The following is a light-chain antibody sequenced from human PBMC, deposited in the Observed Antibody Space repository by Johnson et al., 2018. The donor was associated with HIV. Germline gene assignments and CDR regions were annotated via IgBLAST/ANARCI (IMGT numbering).Light chain of an antibody. CDR3: GTWDSSLNV. V-gene: IGLV1-51*01. CDR2: DND. CDR1: SSNIGNNY. J-gene: IGLJ1*01. Sequence: QSVLTQPPSVSAAPGQKVTISCSGTSSNIGNNYVSWYQHLPGTAPKVLIYDNDKRPSGIPDRFSGSKSGTSATLGITGLQTGDEADYYCGTWDSSLNVFGTGTKVTVL.